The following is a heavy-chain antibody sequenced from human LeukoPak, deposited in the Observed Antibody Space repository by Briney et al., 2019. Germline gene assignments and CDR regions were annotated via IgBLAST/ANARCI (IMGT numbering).Heavy chain of an antibody. J-gene: IGHJ5*02. Sequence: EASVKVSCKASGYTFTSYGISWVRQAPGQGLEWMGWISAYNGNTSYAQKLQGRVTMTTDTSTSTAYMELRSLRSDDTAVYYCARAYYYDSSGYGTFDPWGQGTLVTVSS. V-gene: IGHV1-18*01. D-gene: IGHD3-22*01. CDR3: ARAYYYDSSGYGTFDP. CDR1: GYTFTSYG. CDR2: ISAYNGNT.